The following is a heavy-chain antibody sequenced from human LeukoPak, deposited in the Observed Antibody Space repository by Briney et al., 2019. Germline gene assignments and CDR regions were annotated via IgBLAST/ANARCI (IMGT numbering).Heavy chain of an antibody. CDR3: ARVSSGWYGAFDI. CDR1: GFTFSGYN. D-gene: IGHD6-19*01. J-gene: IGHJ3*02. Sequence: GSLRLSCAASGFTFSGYNINWVRQAPGKGLEWVSYISSGSSTIYYADSVKGRFTISRDNAKNSLYLQMDSLRDEDTAVYYCARVSSGWYGAFDIWGQGTMVTVSS. V-gene: IGHV3-48*02. CDR2: ISSGSSTI.